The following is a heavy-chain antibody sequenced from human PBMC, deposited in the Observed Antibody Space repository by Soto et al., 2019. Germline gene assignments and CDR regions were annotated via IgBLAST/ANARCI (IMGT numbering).Heavy chain of an antibody. CDR1: GGSISSGGYY. V-gene: IGHV4-31*01. CDR2: IYYSGCT. J-gene: IGHJ4*02. D-gene: IGHD7-27*01. CDR3: AREPLGFQGGVDY. Sequence: QVQLQESGPGLVKPSQTLSLTCTVSGGSISSGGYYWSWIRQHPGKGLEWIGYIYYSGCTYYNPSLKSQVTISVDTSKNQFSLKLSSVTAADTAVYYCAREPLGFQGGVDYWGQGTLVTVSS.